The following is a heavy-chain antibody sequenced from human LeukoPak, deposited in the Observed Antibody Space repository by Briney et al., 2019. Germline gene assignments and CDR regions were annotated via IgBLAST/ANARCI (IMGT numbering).Heavy chain of an antibody. CDR2: ISYDGSNI. J-gene: IGHJ3*02. CDR1: GFTFSSYA. V-gene: IGHV3-30*01. D-gene: IGHD2-2*02. CDR3: ARVGELYCSSTSCYTGDAFDI. Sequence: PGRSLRLSCAASGFTFSSYAMHWVRQAPGKGLEWVAVISYDGSNIYYADSVKGRFTISRDNSKNTLYLQMNSLRAEDTAVYYCARVGELYCSSTSCYTGDAFDIWGQGTMVTVSS.